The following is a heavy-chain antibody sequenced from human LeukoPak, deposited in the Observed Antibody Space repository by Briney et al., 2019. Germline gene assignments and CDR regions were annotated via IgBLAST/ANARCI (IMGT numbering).Heavy chain of an antibody. CDR1: GFTFDDYA. D-gene: IGHD3-22*01. J-gene: IGHJ6*02. V-gene: IGHV3-9*01. Sequence: GGSLRLSCTVSGFTFDDYAMHWVRHTPGKGLEWVAGITWNRDNIGYGDSVKGRFTISRDNVKIVPYLQMNSLRPEDTALYYCAKDLSSAITSALVLDVWGQGTTV. CDR3: AKDLSSAITSALVLDV. CDR2: ITWNRDNI.